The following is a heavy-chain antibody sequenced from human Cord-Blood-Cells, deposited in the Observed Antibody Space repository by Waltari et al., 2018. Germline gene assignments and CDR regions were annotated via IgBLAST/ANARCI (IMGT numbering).Heavy chain of an antibody. CDR2: SIPIFGTA. CDR1: GGTFSSYA. V-gene: IGHV1-69*01. D-gene: IGHD6-6*01. J-gene: IGHJ4*02. Sequence: QVQLVQSGAEVKQPGSSVKVSCKASGGTFSSYAISWVRQAPGQGLEWMGGSIPIFGTANYAQKCQGRVTITADESTSTAYMELSSLRSEDTAVYYCARKHSSSYYFDYWGQGTLVTVSS. CDR3: ARKHSSSYYFDY.